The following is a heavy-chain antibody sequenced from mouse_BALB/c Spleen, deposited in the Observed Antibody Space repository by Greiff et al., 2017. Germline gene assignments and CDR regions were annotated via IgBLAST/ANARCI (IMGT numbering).Heavy chain of an antibody. Sequence: GSLKLSCAASGFTFNTYAMNWVRQAPGKGLEWVARIRSKSNNYATYYADSVKDRFTISRDDSQSMLYLQMNNLKTEDTAMYYCVRARATAMDYWGQGTSVTVSS. CDR2: IRSKSNNYAT. CDR1: GFTFNTYA. V-gene: IGHV10-1*02. D-gene: IGHD3-1*01. J-gene: IGHJ4*01. CDR3: VRARATAMDY.